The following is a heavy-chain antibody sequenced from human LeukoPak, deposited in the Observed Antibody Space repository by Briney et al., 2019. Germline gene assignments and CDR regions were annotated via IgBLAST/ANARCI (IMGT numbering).Heavy chain of an antibody. J-gene: IGHJ4*02. CDR2: TYYRSKWFN. D-gene: IGHD3-10*01. Sequence: SQILSLTCAISGDSISTNSAAWNWIRQSPSRGLEWLVRTYYRSKWFNDYALFVKSRLTITPDTSKNQFSLKLSSVTAADTAVYYCARASSTRPLLMLHDYWGQGTLVTVSS. CDR1: GDSISTNSAA. CDR3: ARASSTRPLLMLHDY. V-gene: IGHV6-1*01.